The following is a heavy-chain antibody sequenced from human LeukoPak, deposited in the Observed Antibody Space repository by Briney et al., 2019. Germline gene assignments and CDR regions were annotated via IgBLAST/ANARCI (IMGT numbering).Heavy chain of an antibody. CDR3: ARDHRPQTYYYDSSGYYPLDI. V-gene: IGHV4-59*01. J-gene: IGHJ3*02. Sequence: PSETLSLTCTVSGGSISSYYWSWIRQPPGKGLEWIGYIYYSGSTNYNPSLKSRVTISVDTSKNQFSLKLSSVTAADTAVYYCARDHRPQTYYYDSSGYYPLDIWGQGTMVTVSS. CDR1: GGSISSYY. D-gene: IGHD3-22*01. CDR2: IYYSGST.